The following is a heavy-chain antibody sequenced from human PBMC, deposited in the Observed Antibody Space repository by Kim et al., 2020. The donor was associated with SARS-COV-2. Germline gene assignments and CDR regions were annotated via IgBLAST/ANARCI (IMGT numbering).Heavy chain of an antibody. D-gene: IGHD2-2*01. CDR1: GYTFTSYA. Sequence: ASVKVSCKASGYTFTSYAMSWVRQAPGQGLEWMRWINANTGNPTYAQGFTGRFVFSLDTSVSTAYLQISSLKAEDTAVYYCARSGGGYANYYYTGVDVWG. CDR3: ARSGGGYANYYYTGVDV. V-gene: IGHV7-4-1*02. J-gene: IGHJ6*02. CDR2: INANTGNP.